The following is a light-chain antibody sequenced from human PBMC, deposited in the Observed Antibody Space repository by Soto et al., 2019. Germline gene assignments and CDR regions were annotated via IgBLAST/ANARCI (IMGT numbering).Light chain of an antibody. CDR3: QNYNSYSEA. CDR2: GAS. Sequence: EIVMTQSPANMSMSPGERTTLSCRASQSVSSNLAWYQQKPGQAPRLLIYGASTRATGIPARFSGSGSGTEFTLTISSLQPDDFATYYCQNYNSYSEAFGQGTKVDI. CDR1: QSVSSN. J-gene: IGKJ1*01. V-gene: IGKV3-15*01.